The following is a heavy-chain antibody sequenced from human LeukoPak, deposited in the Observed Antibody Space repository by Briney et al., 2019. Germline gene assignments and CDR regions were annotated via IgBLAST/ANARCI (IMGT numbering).Heavy chain of an antibody. V-gene: IGHV5-51*01. CDR2: IYGGGTDT. CDR3: ARTGDGKYYFDY. Sequence: GESLKISCKGSGYSFITYWIGWVRQMPGIGLEWMGFIYGGGTDTRYSPSFQGQVTISIDKSINTAYLQWSSLKASDTSIYYCARTGDGKYYFDYWGQGTLVTVSS. D-gene: IGHD5-24*01. J-gene: IGHJ4*02. CDR1: GYSFITYW.